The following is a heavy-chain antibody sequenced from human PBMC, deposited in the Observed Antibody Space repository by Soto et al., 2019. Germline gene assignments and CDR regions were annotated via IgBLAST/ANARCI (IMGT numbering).Heavy chain of an antibody. V-gene: IGHV3-33*01. Sequence: GGSLRLSCAASGFTFSSYGMHWVRQAPGKGLEWVAVIWYDGSNKYYADSVKGRFTISRDNSKNTLYLQMNSLRAEDTAVYYCARDLNQQHYYYMDVWGKGTTVTVSS. CDR2: IWYDGSNK. CDR3: ARDLNQQHYYYMDV. D-gene: IGHD6-13*01. CDR1: GFTFSSYG. J-gene: IGHJ6*03.